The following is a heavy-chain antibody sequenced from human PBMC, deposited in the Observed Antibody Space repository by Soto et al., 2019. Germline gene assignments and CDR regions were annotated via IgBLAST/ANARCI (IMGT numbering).Heavy chain of an antibody. CDR1: GFTFSSYG. CDR3: ARSSSGWYHYFDY. CDR2: IWYDGSNK. J-gene: IGHJ4*02. D-gene: IGHD6-19*01. V-gene: IGHV3-33*01. Sequence: GGSLRLSCAASGFTFSSYGMHWVRQAPGKGLEWVAVIWYDGSNKYYADSVKGRFTISRDNSKNTLYLQMNSLRAEDTAVYYCARSSSGWYHYFDYWGQGTLVTVSS.